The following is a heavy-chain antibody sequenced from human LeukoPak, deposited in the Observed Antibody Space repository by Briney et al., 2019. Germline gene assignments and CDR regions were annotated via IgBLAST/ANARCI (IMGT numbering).Heavy chain of an antibody. J-gene: IGHJ5*02. D-gene: IGHD3-10*01. Sequence: ASVKVSCKASGYTFTSYGISWVRQAPGQGLEWMGWISAYNGNTNYAQKLQGRVTMTTDTSTSTAYMELRSLRSDDTAVYYCARDVGYYGSGSYHWFGPWGQGTLVTVSS. V-gene: IGHV1-18*01. CDR3: ARDVGYYGSGSYHWFGP. CDR1: GYTFTSYG. CDR2: ISAYNGNT.